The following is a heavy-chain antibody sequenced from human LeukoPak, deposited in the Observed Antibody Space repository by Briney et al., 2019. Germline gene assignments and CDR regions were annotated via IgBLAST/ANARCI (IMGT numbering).Heavy chain of an antibody. Sequence: GGFLRLSCAAAGFSFSNYGMHWVRQAPGKGLESVAFIRYDGSNKYHADSVKGRFTISRDNSKNTVYLQMNSLRAEDTAVYYCAKAYLYGVTSPGYFDYWGQGTLVTVSS. CDR1: GFSFSNYG. CDR2: IRYDGSNK. V-gene: IGHV3-30*02. J-gene: IGHJ4*02. D-gene: IGHD3-16*02. CDR3: AKAYLYGVTSPGYFDY.